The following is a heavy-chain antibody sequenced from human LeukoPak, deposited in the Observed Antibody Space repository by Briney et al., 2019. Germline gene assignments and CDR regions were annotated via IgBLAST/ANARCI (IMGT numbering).Heavy chain of an antibody. Sequence: SGGSLRLSCAASGFTFSSYAMSWVRQAPGKGLEWVSVISDSGGGTHYADSVKGRFTISRDNSKNTLYLQINSLRVEDTAVYYCAKGDIVVVPAAVNWGQGTLVTVSS. V-gene: IGHV3-23*01. CDR2: ISDSGGGT. CDR3: AKGDIVVVPAAVN. J-gene: IGHJ4*02. D-gene: IGHD2-2*01. CDR1: GFTFSSYA.